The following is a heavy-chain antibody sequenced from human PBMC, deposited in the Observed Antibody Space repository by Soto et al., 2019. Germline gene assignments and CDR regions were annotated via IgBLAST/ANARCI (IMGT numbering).Heavy chain of an antibody. J-gene: IGHJ6*02. CDR1: GFTFSSYG. V-gene: IGHV3-33*01. CDR3: ASRGRFLVGGYYYGMDV. Sequence: QVQLVESGGGVVQPGRSPRLSCAASGFTFSSYGMHWVRQAPGKGLERVAVIWYDGSNKYYADSVKGRFTISRDNSKNTLYLQMNSLRAEDTAVYYCASRGRFLVGGYYYGMDVWGPGTTVTVSS. D-gene: IGHD3-3*01. CDR2: IWYDGSNK.